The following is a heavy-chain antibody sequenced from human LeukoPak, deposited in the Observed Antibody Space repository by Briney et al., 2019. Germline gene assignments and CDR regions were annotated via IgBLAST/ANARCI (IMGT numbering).Heavy chain of an antibody. J-gene: IGHJ5*02. CDR2: INPNSGGT. V-gene: IGHV1-2*02. CDR1: GYTFTGYY. Sequence: ASVKVSCKASGYTFTGYYMHWVRQAPGQGLEWMGWINPNSGGTNYAQKFQGRVTITRNTSISTAYMELSSLRSEDTAVYYCARGRASRRGFDPWGHGTLVTVSS. CDR3: ARGRASRRGFDP.